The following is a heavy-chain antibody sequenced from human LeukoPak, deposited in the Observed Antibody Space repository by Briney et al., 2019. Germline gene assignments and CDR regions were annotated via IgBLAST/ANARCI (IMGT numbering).Heavy chain of an antibody. J-gene: IGHJ4*02. Sequence: SETLSLTCTVSGGSISFYHWSWIRQSPGKELEWIGDISESGSTNYMPSLKSRVTISVDTSNQCSLKLSSVTAADTAVYYCARAGTGWYGGRLFEFWGPGALVAVSS. CDR1: GGSISFYH. D-gene: IGHD6-19*01. V-gene: IGHV4-59*01. CDR2: ISESGST. CDR3: ARAGTGWYGGRLFEF.